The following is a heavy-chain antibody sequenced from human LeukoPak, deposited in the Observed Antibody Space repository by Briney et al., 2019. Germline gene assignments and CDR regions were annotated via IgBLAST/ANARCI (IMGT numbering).Heavy chain of an antibody. CDR3: AKGSSGTLFDY. D-gene: IGHD3-10*01. Sequence: GRSLRLSCAASGFTFSSYGMHWVRQAPGKGLEWVAVISYDGSNKYYADSVKGRFTISRDNSKNTLYLQKNSLRAEDTAVYYCAKGSSGTLFDYWGQGTLVTVSS. CDR2: ISYDGSNK. CDR1: GFTFSSYG. J-gene: IGHJ4*02. V-gene: IGHV3-30*18.